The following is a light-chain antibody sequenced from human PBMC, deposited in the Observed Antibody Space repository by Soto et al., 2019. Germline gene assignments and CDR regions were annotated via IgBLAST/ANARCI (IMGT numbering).Light chain of an antibody. V-gene: IGKV1-5*03. CDR1: QSIINW. CDR2: KAS. CDR3: QQYNGYRWT. J-gene: IGKJ1*01. Sequence: DMHMKKSHSTLFASVGDRVTITCRASQSIINWLAWHQQKAGKVPKILIYKASSLESGVPSRFSGSGSGTEFTLTISSLQPEDFATYYCQQYNGYRWTFCQGTKVDIK.